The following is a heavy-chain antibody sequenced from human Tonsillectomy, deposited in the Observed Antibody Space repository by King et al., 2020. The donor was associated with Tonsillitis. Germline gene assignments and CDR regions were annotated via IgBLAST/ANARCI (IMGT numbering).Heavy chain of an antibody. Sequence: VQLVESGGGLVQPGGSLRLSCAASGFTFSNYAMSWVRQAPGKGLEWVSAISGSDGSTYYADSVKGRFTTSRDNSKNTLYLQMDSLIAEDTAVYYCAKTSYSSSFGMDVWGQGTTVTVSS. D-gene: IGHD6-6*01. CDR1: GFTFSNYA. V-gene: IGHV3-23*04. CDR3: AKTSYSSSFGMDV. J-gene: IGHJ6*02. CDR2: ISGSDGST.